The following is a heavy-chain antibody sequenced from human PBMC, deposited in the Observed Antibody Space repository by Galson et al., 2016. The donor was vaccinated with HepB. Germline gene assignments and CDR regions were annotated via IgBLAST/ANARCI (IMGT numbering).Heavy chain of an antibody. CDR2: TFVDGNT. V-gene: IGHV4-59*08. CDR1: GASISGYY. J-gene: IGHJ4*02. Sequence: ETLSLTCTVSGASISGYYLSWIRQPPGKGLEWIGETFVDGNTHYHPSLTSRITISVDKSKNQLSLKLMSVTAADTAVYYCARHLTTSGTRGFDYWGPGTLVTVSS. CDR3: ARHLTTSGTRGFDY. D-gene: IGHD6-13*01.